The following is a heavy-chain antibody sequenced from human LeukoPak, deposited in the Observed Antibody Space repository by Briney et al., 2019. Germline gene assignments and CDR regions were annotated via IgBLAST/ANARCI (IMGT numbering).Heavy chain of an antibody. CDR1: GGSISSGDYS. D-gene: IGHD6-13*01. J-gene: IGHJ4*02. CDR2: IWHSGHT. Sequence: SETLSLTCAVSGGSISSGDYSWSWIRQPPGSGLEWIGYIWHSGHTNYNPSLRSRVTISLARSNIQFSLRLSSVTAADTAVYSCARARESMATAGSYFDYWGQGTLVTVSS. V-gene: IGHV4-30-2*01. CDR3: ARARESMATAGSYFDY.